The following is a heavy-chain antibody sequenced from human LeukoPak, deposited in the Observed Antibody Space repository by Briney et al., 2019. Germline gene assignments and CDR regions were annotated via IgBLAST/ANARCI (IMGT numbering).Heavy chain of an antibody. CDR2: IYTSGST. V-gene: IGHV4-61*02. CDR3: ARRPILTGTYYFDY. CDR1: GGSISSGSYY. Sequence: PSETLSLTCTVSGGSISSGSYYWSWIRQPAGKGLEWIGRIYTSGSTNYNPSLKSRVTISVDTSKNQFSLKLSSVTAADTAVYYCARRPILTGTYYFDYWGQGTLVTVSS. D-gene: IGHD3-9*01. J-gene: IGHJ4*02.